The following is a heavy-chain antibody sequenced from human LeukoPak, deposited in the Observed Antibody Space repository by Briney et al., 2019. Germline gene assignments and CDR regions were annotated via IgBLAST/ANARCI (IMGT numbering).Heavy chain of an antibody. J-gene: IGHJ4*02. CDR2: INTGKGNT. V-gene: IGHV1-3*04. D-gene: IGHD2/OR15-2a*01. Sequence: ASVKLSCKASGYTFTSYAIHWVRQAPGQRLQWMGWINTGKGNTEYSQRFQDRVTITRDTSATTAYMELSSLRFVGTAVYYCARIYEKRYYFDYWGQGTLVTVSS. CDR3: ARIYEKRYYFDY. CDR1: GYTFTSYA.